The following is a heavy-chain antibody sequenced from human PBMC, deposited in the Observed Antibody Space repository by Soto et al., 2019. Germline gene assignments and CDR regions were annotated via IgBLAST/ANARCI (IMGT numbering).Heavy chain of an antibody. CDR2: INCDSAT. J-gene: IGHJ3*01. Sequence: EVELLESGGGLVQTGGSLRLSCAASGFVLRNFAMSWVRQAPGKGLEWVSTINCDSATYYSVKGRFIISRDSSENRLYLQMNSLRAEDTALYYCAKSRAVADAFDVWGQGTRVTVSS. V-gene: IGHV3-23*05. CDR3: AKSRAVADAFDV. D-gene: IGHD6-19*01. CDR1: GFVLRNFA.